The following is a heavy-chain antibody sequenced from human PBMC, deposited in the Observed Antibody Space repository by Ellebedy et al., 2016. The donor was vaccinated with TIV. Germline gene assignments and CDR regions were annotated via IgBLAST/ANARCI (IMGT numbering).Heavy chain of an antibody. D-gene: IGHD1-7*01. Sequence: ASVKVSCKASGYTFTNYAIHWVRQAPGQRLEWMGWLNTGNGNTKYSEKFQGRVIITRDTSASTAYMELSSLRSEDTAVYYCARRNYRYCDYWGQGTLVTVSS. V-gene: IGHV1-3*04. CDR2: LNTGNGNT. CDR1: GYTFTNYA. CDR3: ARRNYRYCDY. J-gene: IGHJ4*02.